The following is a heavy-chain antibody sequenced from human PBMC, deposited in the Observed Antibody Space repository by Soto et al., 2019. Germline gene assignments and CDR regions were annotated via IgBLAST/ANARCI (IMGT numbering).Heavy chain of an antibody. CDR3: ARDGIAAAGTQAFDI. J-gene: IGHJ3*02. D-gene: IGHD6-13*01. Sequence: ASVKVSCKASGYTFTSYGISCVRQVPGQGLEWMGWISAYNGNTNYAQKLQGRVTMTTDTSTSTAYMELRSLRSDDTAVYYCARDGIAAAGTQAFDIWGQGTMVTVSS. CDR2: ISAYNGNT. V-gene: IGHV1-18*04. CDR1: GYTFTSYG.